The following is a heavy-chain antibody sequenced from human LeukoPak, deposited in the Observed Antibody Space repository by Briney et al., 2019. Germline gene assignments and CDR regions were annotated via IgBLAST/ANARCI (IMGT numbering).Heavy chain of an antibody. CDR2: ISSSGSTI. CDR1: GFTFSSYE. V-gene: IGHV3-48*03. J-gene: IGHJ4*02. D-gene: IGHD3-22*01. Sequence: PGGSLRLSCAASGFTFSSYEMNWVRQAPGKGLEWVSYISSSGSTIYYADSVEGRFTISRDNAKNSLYLQMKSLRAEDTAVYYCARAVWGGVVVEPNDYWGQGTLVTVSS. CDR3: ARAVWGGVVVEPNDY.